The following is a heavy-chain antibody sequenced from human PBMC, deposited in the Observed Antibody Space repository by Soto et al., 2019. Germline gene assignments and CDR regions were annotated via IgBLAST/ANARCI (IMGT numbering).Heavy chain of an antibody. D-gene: IGHD1-26*01. Sequence: EVQLVESGGGLVQPGGSLRLSCAGSGFIFGNFLMTWVRQAPGKGLEWVANIKQDGSEKYYVDSVKGRFTISRDNVKNSLYLQMNSLRSEDTNVYYCARGTGGATTSGKDQFDYWGQGTLVPVSS. CDR3: ARGTGGATTSGKDQFDY. CDR1: GFIFGNFL. V-gene: IGHV3-7*01. J-gene: IGHJ4*02. CDR2: IKQDGSEK.